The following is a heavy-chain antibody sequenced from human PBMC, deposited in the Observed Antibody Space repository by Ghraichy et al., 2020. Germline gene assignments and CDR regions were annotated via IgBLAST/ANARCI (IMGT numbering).Heavy chain of an antibody. V-gene: IGHV3-23*01. J-gene: IGHJ3*02. CDR1: GFTFSSYA. CDR3: AKVFMVKPDRGGSYAFDI. D-gene: IGHD1-26*01. CDR2: ISGSGGST. Sequence: GGSLRLSCAASGFTFSSYAMSWVRQAPGKGLEWVSAISGSGGSTYYADSVKGRFTISRDNSKNTLYLQMNSLRAEDTAVYYCAKVFMVKPDRGGSYAFDIWGQGTMVTVSS.